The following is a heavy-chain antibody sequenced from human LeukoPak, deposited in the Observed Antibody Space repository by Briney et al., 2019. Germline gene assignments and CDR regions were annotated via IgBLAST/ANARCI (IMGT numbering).Heavy chain of an antibody. V-gene: IGHV1-46*01. CDR3: ARVPHYYYDTSAPIDY. D-gene: IGHD3-22*01. J-gene: IGHJ4*02. CDR1: GYTFTTYF. Sequence: ASVKVSCKTSGYTFTTYFMHWVRQAPGQGLEWMGIINPNGGSTTYAQKFQGRVSMTRDTSTSTVYLELSSLRSEDTAVYYCARVPHYYYDTSAPIDYWGQGTLVIVSS. CDR2: INPNGGST.